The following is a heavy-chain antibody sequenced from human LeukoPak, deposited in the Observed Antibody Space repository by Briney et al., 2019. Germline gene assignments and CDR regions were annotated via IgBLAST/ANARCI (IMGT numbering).Heavy chain of an antibody. J-gene: IGHJ5*02. V-gene: IGHV3-23*01. CDR3: AKAGKVVPAANLWFDP. D-gene: IGHD2-2*01. Sequence: AGGSLRLSCAASGFTYSSYAMSWVRQAPGKGLEWVSSISGSGDSTYYADSVKGRFTISRDNSKNTLYLQMNSLRAEETAVYYCAKAGKVVPAANLWFDPWGQGTLVTVSS. CDR1: GFTYSSYA. CDR2: ISGSGDST.